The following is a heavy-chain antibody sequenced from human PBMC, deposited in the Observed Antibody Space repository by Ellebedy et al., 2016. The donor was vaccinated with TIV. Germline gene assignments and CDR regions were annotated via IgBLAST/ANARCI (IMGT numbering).Heavy chain of an antibody. CDR3: AMQASGLLTPFDY. CDR2: ISGNGDIT. CDR1: GFTFSSYA. D-gene: IGHD4-23*01. J-gene: IGHJ4*02. V-gene: IGHV3-23*01. Sequence: PGGSLRLSCAASGFTFSSYAINWVRQAPGKGPEWVSGISGNGDITYYADSVRGRFSISRDNSKNMLFLQINSLRAEDTALYYCAMQASGLLTPFDYWGRGTLVTVSS.